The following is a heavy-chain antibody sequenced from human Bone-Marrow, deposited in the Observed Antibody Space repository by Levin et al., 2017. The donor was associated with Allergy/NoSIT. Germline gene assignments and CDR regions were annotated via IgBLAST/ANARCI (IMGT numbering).Heavy chain of an antibody. D-gene: IGHD2-15*01. CDR3: ARDPFIFDDAVVVVAATGLDY. CDR1: GFNFTNYG. Sequence: GGSLRLSCEASGFNFTNYGMHWVRQAPGKGLEWVASLWFDGTNKYYADSVKGRFTISRDNSKNTLYLQMSSLRAEDTAVYYCARDPFIFDDAVVVVAATGLDYWGQGTLVTVSS. J-gene: IGHJ4*02. V-gene: IGHV3-33*01. CDR2: LWFDGTNK.